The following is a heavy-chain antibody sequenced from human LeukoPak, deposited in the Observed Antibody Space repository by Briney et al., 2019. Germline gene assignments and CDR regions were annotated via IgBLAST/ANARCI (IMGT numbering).Heavy chain of an antibody. CDR3: ARDRRGDHWGDGMDV. D-gene: IGHD4-17*01. CDR1: GFTVSSNN. Sequence: GGSLRLSCVTSGFTVSSNNMNWVRQAPGKGLEWVAFIRYDGSNKYYADSVKGRFTISRDNSKNTLYLQMNSLRAEDTAVYYCARDRRGDHWGDGMDVWGQGTTVTVSS. V-gene: IGHV3-30*02. J-gene: IGHJ6*02. CDR2: IRYDGSNK.